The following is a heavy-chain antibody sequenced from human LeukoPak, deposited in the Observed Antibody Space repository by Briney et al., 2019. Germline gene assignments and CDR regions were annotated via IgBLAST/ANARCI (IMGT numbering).Heavy chain of an antibody. D-gene: IGHD3-22*01. Sequence: PGGSLSLSCAASGFTFSNAWMSWVRQAPGKGLEWISYISSSGNTIYYAGSVKGRFTISSDNDKNSLYLQMNGLRVEDTAVYYCARGHGRGFYDSSDYYCDYWGQGTLVTVSS. CDR1: GFTFSNAW. CDR2: ISSSGNTI. J-gene: IGHJ4*02. CDR3: ARGHGRGFYDSSDYYCDY. V-gene: IGHV3-11*01.